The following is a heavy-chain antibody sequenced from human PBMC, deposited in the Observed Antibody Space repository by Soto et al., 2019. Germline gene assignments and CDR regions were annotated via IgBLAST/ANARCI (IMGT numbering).Heavy chain of an antibody. J-gene: IGHJ4*02. V-gene: IGHV1-3*01. D-gene: IGHD1-7*01. CDR1: GYTFTSYA. CDR2: INAGNGNT. CDR3: ARVSISDPWNYY. Sequence: GASVKVSCKTSGYTFTSYAMHWVRQAPGQRLEWMGWINAGNGNTKYSQKFQGRVTITRDTSASTAYMELSSLRSEDTAVYYCARVSISDPWNYYWGQGTLVTVS.